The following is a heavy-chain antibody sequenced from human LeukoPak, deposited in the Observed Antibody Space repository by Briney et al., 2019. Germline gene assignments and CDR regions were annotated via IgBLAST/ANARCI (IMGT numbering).Heavy chain of an antibody. D-gene: IGHD2-2*01. Sequence: SETLSLTCTVSGASMTSYYWSWLRQPAGQGLEWIGRISTTGTTHYNPSLKGRVTMSLDTSKNHFSLKLTSVTAADTAVYYCARLAVPADKGAFDIWAHGTLVTVSS. CDR1: GASMTSYY. J-gene: IGHJ3*02. V-gene: IGHV4-4*07. CDR3: ARLAVPADKGAFDI. CDR2: ISTTGTT.